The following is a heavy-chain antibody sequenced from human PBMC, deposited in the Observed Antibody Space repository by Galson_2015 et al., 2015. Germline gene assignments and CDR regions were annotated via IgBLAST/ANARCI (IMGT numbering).Heavy chain of an antibody. CDR3: ARIRSGGVVTLFDY. D-gene: IGHD3-3*01. Sequence: PALVKPTQTLTLTCTFSGFSLNTSEMCVSWIRQPPGKALEWLARIDWDDDKYYSISLKTRLTISKDTSKNQVVLTMTNMDPVDTATYYCARIRSGGVVTLFDYWGRGTLVTVSS. CDR1: GFSLNTSEMC. CDR2: IDWDDDK. V-gene: IGHV2-70*11. J-gene: IGHJ4*02.